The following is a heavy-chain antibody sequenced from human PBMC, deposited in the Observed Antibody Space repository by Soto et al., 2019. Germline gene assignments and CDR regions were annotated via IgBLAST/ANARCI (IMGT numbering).Heavy chain of an antibody. J-gene: IGHJ5*02. CDR1: GLTFSSYG. D-gene: IGHD6-13*01. CDR3: ARDWNLYSSSPVCWFDP. V-gene: IGHV3-33*01. CDR2: IWYDGSNK. Sequence: PGGSLRLSCAASGLTFSSYGMHWVRQAPGKGLEWVAVIWYDGSNKYYADSVKGRFTISRDNSKNTLYLQMNSLRAEDTAVYYCARDWNLYSSSPVCWFDPWGQGTLVTVSS.